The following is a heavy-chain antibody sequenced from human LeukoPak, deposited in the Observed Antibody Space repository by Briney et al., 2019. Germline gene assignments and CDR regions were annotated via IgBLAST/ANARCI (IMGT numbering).Heavy chain of an antibody. J-gene: IGHJ4*02. D-gene: IGHD3-22*01. CDR2: IIPIFGTA. Sequence: ASVKVSCRASGGTFSSYAISWVRQAPGQGLEWMGRIIPIFGTANYAQKFQGRVTITTDESTSTAYMELSSLRSEDTAVYYCARATAHDSSGYNFDYWGQGTLVTVSS. V-gene: IGHV1-69*05. CDR3: ARATAHDSSGYNFDY. CDR1: GGTFSSYA.